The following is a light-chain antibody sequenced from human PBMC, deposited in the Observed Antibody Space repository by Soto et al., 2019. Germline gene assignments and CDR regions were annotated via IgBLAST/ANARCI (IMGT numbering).Light chain of an antibody. CDR3: QLYAIWPLT. Sequence: TQSAAALSVKQEERDTHSCRASRSVATNLAWYQQTPGQAPRLLIYGASTRATGIPARFSGSGSGTEYTLTISSLQSEDFAVYCCQLYAIWPLTFAQGARPEIK. CDR2: GAS. CDR1: RSVATN. V-gene: IGKV3-15*01. J-gene: IGKJ5*01.